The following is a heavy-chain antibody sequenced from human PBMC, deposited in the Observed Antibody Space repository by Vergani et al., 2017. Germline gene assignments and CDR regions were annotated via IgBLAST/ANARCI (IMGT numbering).Heavy chain of an antibody. D-gene: IGHD2-15*01. CDR2: IYPGDSDT. Sequence: EVQLVQSGAEVKTPGESLKISCKGSGYSFTSYWIGWVRQMPGKGLEWMGIIYPGDSDTRYSPSFQGQITISADKSISTAYLQWSSLKASDTAMYYCARPYCSGGSCYYYFQHWGQGTLVTVSS. V-gene: IGHV5-51*03. CDR3: ARPYCSGGSCYYYFQH. CDR1: GYSFTSYW. J-gene: IGHJ1*01.